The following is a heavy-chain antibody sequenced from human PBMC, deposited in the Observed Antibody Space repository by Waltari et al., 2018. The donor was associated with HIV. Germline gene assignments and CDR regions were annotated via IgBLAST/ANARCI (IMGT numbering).Heavy chain of an antibody. CDR1: GGSFSTSY. D-gene: IGHD3-10*01. V-gene: IGHV4-59*01. J-gene: IGHJ5*02. Sequence: QVQLQESGPGLVKPSETLSLTCTASGGSFSTSYWSWIRQPPGKGLEWMGYIYYNGGTKYNPSLKNRVTMTIDTSKTQFSLELSSVTTADTAIYYCARDFYGSGIGLSRGRRYFDPWGQGALVTVSS. CDR2: IYYNGGT. CDR3: ARDFYGSGIGLSRGRRYFDP.